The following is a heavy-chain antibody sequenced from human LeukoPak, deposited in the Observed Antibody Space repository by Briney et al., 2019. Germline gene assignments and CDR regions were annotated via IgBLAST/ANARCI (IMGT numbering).Heavy chain of an antibody. CDR2: IIPVFGTA. D-gene: IGHD1-7*01. J-gene: IGHJ4*02. CDR3: ARDGLAITGTTGYFDF. CDR1: GRTVSSHA. V-gene: IGHV1-69*01. Sequence: SVKVSCKASGRTVSSHAISWVRQAPGQGLEWVGGIIPVFGTANYAQKFQGRVTITADGSTGTVYMELSSLRSEDTAVYYCARDGLAITGTTGYFDFWGQGTLVTVSS.